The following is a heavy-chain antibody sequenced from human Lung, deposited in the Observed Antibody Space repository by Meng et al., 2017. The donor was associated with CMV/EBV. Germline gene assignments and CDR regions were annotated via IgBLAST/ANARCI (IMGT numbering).Heavy chain of an antibody. Sequence: VQLVQSGAEVKRPGASVKISCQASGYSFSGFYLNWARQAPGHGLEWLGRVNPISDDTHLPQKFEGRITVTRGATINTAFMELTRLRPDDTAVYYCAKSSDNGWSSWGPGTLVTVSS. V-gene: IGHV1-2*06. CDR1: GYSFSGFY. D-gene: IGHD6-19*01. J-gene: IGHJ4*01. CDR3: AKSSDNGWSS. CDR2: VNPISDDT.